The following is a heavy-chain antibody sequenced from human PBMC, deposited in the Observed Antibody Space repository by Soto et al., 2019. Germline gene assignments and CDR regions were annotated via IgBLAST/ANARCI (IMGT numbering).Heavy chain of an antibody. CDR2: IFPGDAET. Sequence: PGESLKISCKGSGDSFSNYWIGWVRHKAGKGLEWMGIIFPGDAETRYSPSFQGHITISADKSISTAYLRWSSLKASDTGMYYCATPGGFGMDVWGQGTTVTVSS. D-gene: IGHD5-12*01. V-gene: IGHV5-51*01. J-gene: IGHJ6*02. CDR1: GDSFSNYW. CDR3: ATPGGFGMDV.